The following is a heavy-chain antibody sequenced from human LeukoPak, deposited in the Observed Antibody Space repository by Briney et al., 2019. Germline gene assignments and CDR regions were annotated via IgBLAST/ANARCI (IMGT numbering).Heavy chain of an antibody. D-gene: IGHD3-22*01. V-gene: IGHV4-34*01. CDR3: ARGYYYDSSGYPRDDAFDI. CDR1: GGSLSGYY. J-gene: IGHJ3*02. Sequence: KPSETLSLTCAVYGGSLSGYYWSWIRQPPGKGLEWIGEINHSGSTNYNPSPKSRVTISVDTSKNQFSLKLSSVTAADTAVYYCARGYYYDSSGYPRDDAFDIWGQGTMVTVSS. CDR2: INHSGST.